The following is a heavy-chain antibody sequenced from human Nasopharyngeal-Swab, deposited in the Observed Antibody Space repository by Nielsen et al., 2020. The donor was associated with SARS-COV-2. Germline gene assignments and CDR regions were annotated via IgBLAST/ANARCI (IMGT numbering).Heavy chain of an antibody. CDR3: ASTAT. CDR1: RGSLSRSSYY. V-gene: IGHV4-39*01. CDR2: IYYSGST. Sequence: SATLSLTRTVSRGSLSRSSYYWGWIRQPPGKGLEWIGSIYYSGSTYYKPSLKSRVTISVDTSKNQFSLKLSSVTAADTAVYYCASTATWGQGTLVTVSS. J-gene: IGHJ4*02. D-gene: IGHD2-21*02.